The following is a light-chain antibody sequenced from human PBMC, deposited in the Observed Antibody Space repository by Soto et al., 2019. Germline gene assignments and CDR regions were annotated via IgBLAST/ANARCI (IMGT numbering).Light chain of an antibody. Sequence: ETMLTRSPATLSASPGERVTLSCRATQSVTYNLAWYQQKPGQAPRLLIYGASTRATGIPARFSGRGSGTEFTLTITSLQSEDFAVYYCQQYNDWLWTFGQGTKVDIK. V-gene: IGKV3-15*01. J-gene: IGKJ1*01. CDR3: QQYNDWLWT. CDR2: GAS. CDR1: QSVTYN.